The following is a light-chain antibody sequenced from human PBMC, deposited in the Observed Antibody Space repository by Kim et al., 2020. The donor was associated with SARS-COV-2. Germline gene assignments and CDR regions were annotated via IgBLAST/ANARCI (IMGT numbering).Light chain of an antibody. J-gene: IGLJ2*01. Sequence: QSALTQPPSASGSPGQSVTLSCTGSSSDVGAYKYVSWYQQHPGQVPKLIVYEVDQRRSGVPDRFSGSKSGNTASLTVSGLQADDEADYYCSAYAGSNNLTFGGGTRLTVL. CDR3: SAYAGSNNLT. CDR2: EVD. CDR1: SSDVGAYKY. V-gene: IGLV2-8*01.